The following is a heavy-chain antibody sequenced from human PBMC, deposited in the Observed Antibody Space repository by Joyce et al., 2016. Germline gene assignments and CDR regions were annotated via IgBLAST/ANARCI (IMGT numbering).Heavy chain of an antibody. CDR2: ISWDGVST. CDR1: GLSFDEST. J-gene: IGHJ4*02. V-gene: IGHV3-43*01. CDR3: AAGGYSYGPFTY. Sequence: EVQLVESGGVVVQPGGSLRLSCAASGLSFDESTMHWVRQAPGKGPQWVSLISWDGVSTYYADSVKGRFTMSRDKSKNSLYLQMKSLRTEDTALYFCAAGGYSYGPFTYWGQGALVTVSS. D-gene: IGHD5-18*01.